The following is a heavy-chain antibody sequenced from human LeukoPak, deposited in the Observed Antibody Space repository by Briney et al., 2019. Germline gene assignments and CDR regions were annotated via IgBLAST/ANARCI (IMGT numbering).Heavy chain of an antibody. CDR2: INPNSGGT. CDR1: GYTFTGYY. Sequence: ASVKVSCKASGYTFTGYYMHWVRQAPGQGLEWMGWINPNSGGTNYAQKFQGWVTMTRDTSISTAYMELSRLRSDGTAVYYCARLGSSGSYALDYWGQGTLVTVSS. D-gene: IGHD3-10*01. V-gene: IGHV1-2*04. J-gene: IGHJ4*02. CDR3: ARLGSSGSYALDY.